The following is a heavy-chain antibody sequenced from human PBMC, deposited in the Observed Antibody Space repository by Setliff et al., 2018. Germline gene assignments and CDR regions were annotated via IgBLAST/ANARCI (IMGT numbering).Heavy chain of an antibody. D-gene: IGHD2-2*01. CDR2: IYTDNGNT. Sequence: ASVKVSCKASGYTFSANAIHWVRQAPGQRLEWMGFIYTDNGNTKYSKNFQDRVAITRDTSASTAYMELSSLTSEDTAVYYCARGPPDFVVVPAAAKFDFWGQGTLVTVSS. J-gene: IGHJ4*02. CDR3: ARGPPDFVVVPAAAKFDF. V-gene: IGHV1-3*04. CDR1: GYTFSANA.